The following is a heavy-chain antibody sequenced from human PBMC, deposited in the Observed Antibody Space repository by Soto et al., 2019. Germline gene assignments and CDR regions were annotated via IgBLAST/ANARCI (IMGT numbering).Heavy chain of an antibody. CDR3: ARGGGDRYFDV. J-gene: IGHJ2*01. Sequence: QVHLVQSGDEVEKPGASVTVSCQTSGYTFIDYAVSWVRQAPGQGLGLMGWINTYNGHTEYTQRLQDRVTMTSDRSTATIFMEMRSLMSDDTAMYYCARGGGDRYFDVWGRGTLVTVSS. D-gene: IGHD3-16*01. CDR2: INTYNGHT. V-gene: IGHV1-18*01. CDR1: GYTFIDYA.